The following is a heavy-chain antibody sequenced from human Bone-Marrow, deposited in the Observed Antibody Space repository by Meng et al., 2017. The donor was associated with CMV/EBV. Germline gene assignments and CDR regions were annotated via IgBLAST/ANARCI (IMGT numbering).Heavy chain of an antibody. CDR1: GCTFSNAW. CDR2: IKSKTDGGTT. CDR3: TRAAATRDGWFDP. D-gene: IGHD6-13*01. V-gene: IGHV3-15*01. Sequence: SGCTFSNAWRSWVRQAPGKGLEWVGRIKSKTDGGTTDYAAPVKGRFTISRDDSKNTLYLQMNSLKTEDTAVYYCTRAAATRDGWFDPWGQGTLVTVSS. J-gene: IGHJ5*02.